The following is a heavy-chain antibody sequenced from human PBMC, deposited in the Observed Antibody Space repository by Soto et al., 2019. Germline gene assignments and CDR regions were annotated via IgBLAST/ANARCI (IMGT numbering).Heavy chain of an antibody. CDR2: IDHSGSA. Sequence: QVQLQESGPGLVKPSQTLSLTCTVSAGSIRSGDYYWTWIRQPPGKGLEWIGYIDHSGSAYYNPSLKSRATISIDTSNNQFSLKMTSVTAADTAVYYCAGELGTFYFDHWGQGTLSPSPQ. V-gene: IGHV4-30-4*01. D-gene: IGHD7-27*01. CDR3: AGELGTFYFDH. CDR1: AGSIRSGDYY. J-gene: IGHJ4*02.